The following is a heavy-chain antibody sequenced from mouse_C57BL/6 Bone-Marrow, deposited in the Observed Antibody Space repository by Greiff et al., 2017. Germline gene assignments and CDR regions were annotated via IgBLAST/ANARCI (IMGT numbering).Heavy chain of an antibody. CDR3: ARRLRNWFAY. J-gene: IGHJ3*01. CDR2: IYPSDSET. D-gene: IGHD3-2*02. Sequence: QVQLQQPGAELMRPGSSVKLSCKASGYTFTSYLMDWVKQRPGQGLEWIGNIYPSDSETHYNQKFKDKATLTVDKSSSTAYMQLSSLTSEDSAVYYCARRLRNWFAYWGQGTLVTVSA. CDR1: GYTFTSYL. V-gene: IGHV1-61*01.